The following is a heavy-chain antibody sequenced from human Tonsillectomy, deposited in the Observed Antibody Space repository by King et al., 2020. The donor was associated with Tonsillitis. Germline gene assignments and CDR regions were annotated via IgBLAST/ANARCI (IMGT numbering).Heavy chain of an antibody. V-gene: IGHV3-43*02. Sequence: EWQLVQSGGGVVQPGGSLRLSCAASGFTFADYAMHWVRQAPGKGLEWISLISGDDGSTYYADSVKGRFTISRDISKNSLYLQMNSLRTEDTALYYCAARYYYDSSGPLRFDPWGQGTLVTVSS. J-gene: IGHJ5*02. D-gene: IGHD3-22*01. CDR2: ISGDDGST. CDR1: GFTFADYA. CDR3: AARYYYDSSGPLRFDP.